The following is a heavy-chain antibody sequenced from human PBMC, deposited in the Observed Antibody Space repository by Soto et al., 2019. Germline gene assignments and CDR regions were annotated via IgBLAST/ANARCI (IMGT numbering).Heavy chain of an antibody. CDR3: ARDEARPLGY. J-gene: IGHJ4*02. Sequence: GGSLRLSCAASGFTFSSCAMHWVRQAPGKGLEWVANIKPDGSEKYYVDSVRGRFTISRDNVENSLNLQMNSLRAEDAALYYCARDEARPLGYWGQGTLVTVSS. D-gene: IGHD6-6*01. CDR1: GFTFSSCA. CDR2: IKPDGSEK. V-gene: IGHV3-7*01.